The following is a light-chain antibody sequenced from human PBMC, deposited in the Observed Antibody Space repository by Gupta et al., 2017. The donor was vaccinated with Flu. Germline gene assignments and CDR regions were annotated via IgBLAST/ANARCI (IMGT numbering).Light chain of an antibody. CDR1: HGLGYSDGNTY. CDR3: MQGAPWPWA. J-gene: IGKJ1*01. CDR2: LVS. V-gene: IGKV2-30*01. Sequence: ISVTSRHGLGYSDGNTYWHWFQHRPGQTPRLLIHLVSYPDTGVPDSFSGSGSGTDFTLRISRLEAEDVGVYFCMQGAPWPWAFGQGTKVEIK.